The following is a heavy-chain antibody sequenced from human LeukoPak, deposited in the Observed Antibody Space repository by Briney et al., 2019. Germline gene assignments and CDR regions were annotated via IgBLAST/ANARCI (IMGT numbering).Heavy chain of an antibody. D-gene: IGHD2/OR15-2a*01. CDR1: GSTFSRYW. CDR3: ATLLSDDY. Sequence: GGSLRLSCAASGSTFSRYWMHWVRQAPGKGLVWVSHINSDGSGTSYADSVKGRFTISRDNAKNTLYLQMNSLRAEDTAVYYCATLLSDDYWGQGTLVTVSS. CDR2: INSDGSGT. V-gene: IGHV3-74*01. J-gene: IGHJ4*02.